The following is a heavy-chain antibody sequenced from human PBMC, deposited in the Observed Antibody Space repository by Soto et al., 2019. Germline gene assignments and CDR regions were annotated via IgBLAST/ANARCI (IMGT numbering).Heavy chain of an antibody. CDR3: ARDVYCSGGSCYSGAMENYYYYGMDV. J-gene: IGHJ6*02. CDR2: IWYDGSNK. CDR1: GFTFSSYG. D-gene: IGHD2-15*01. V-gene: IGHV3-33*01. Sequence: GGSLRLSCAASGFTFSSYGMHWVRQAPGKGLEWVAVIWYDGSNKYYADSVKGRFTISRDNSKNTLYLQMNSLRAEDTAVYYCARDVYCSGGSCYSGAMENYYYYGMDVWGQGTTVTVSS.